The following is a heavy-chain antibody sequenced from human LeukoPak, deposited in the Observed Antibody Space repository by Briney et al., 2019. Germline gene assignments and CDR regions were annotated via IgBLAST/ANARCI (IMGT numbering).Heavy chain of an antibody. CDR3: AKSRGYSSSWYGVDY. CDR2: ITSSSS. J-gene: IGHJ4*02. D-gene: IGHD6-13*01. Sequence: GGSLRLSCAASGFTFSDYYMSWIRQAPGKGLEWVSYITSSSSYYADSVKGRFTISRDNAKNSLYLQMNSLRAEDTAVYYCAKSRGYSSSWYGVDYWGQGTLVTVSS. CDR1: GFTFSDYY. V-gene: IGHV3-11*06.